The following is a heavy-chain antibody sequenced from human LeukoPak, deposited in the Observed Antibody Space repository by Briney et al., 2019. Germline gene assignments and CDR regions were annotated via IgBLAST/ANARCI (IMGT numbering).Heavy chain of an antibody. CDR3: AKDALDCSSASCYAPMDY. D-gene: IGHD2-2*01. V-gene: IGHV3-23*01. Sequence: GGSLRLSCAASGFTFSSYAMSWVRQAPGKGLEWVSAISGSGGSTYYADSVKGRFTISRDNSKNTLYLQMNSLRAEDTAVYYCAKDALDCSSASCYAPMDYWGQGTLVTASS. J-gene: IGHJ4*02. CDR1: GFTFSSYA. CDR2: ISGSGGST.